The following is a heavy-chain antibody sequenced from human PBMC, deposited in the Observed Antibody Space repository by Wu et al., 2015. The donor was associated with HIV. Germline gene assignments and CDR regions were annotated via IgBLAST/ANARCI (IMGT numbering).Heavy chain of an antibody. CDR1: GYTFTNYY. J-gene: IGHJ3*02. CDR3: VRVRLMYYDTTNYHHDAFDI. CDR2: INPSGGST. Sequence: QVQLVQSGAEMKKPGASVKVSCKASGYTFTNYYLHWVRQAPGQGLEWMGIINPSGGSTTYAQKFQDRVTMTRDTSTSTVFMELGSLRSEDTAIYYCVRVRLMYYDTTNYHHDAFDIWGQGTMVSVSS. D-gene: IGHD3-16*01. V-gene: IGHV1-46*01.